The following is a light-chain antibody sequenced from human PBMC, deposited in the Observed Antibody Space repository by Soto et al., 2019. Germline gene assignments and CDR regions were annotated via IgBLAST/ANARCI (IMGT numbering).Light chain of an antibody. CDR3: QQYASSPWT. J-gene: IGKJ1*01. CDR2: GAS. Sequence: PGERATLSCRASQRVSSGYLAWYQQKPGQAPRLLIYGASSRATGIPDRFSGSGSGTDFTLTISRLEPEDFAVYYCQQYASSPWTFGQGTKVEIK. CDR1: QRVSSGY. V-gene: IGKV3-20*01.